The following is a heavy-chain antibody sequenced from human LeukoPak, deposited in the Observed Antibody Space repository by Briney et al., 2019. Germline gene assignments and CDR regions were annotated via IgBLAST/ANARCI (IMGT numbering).Heavy chain of an antibody. CDR3: ARGGDRSFDY. CDR2: IYYSGNT. CDR1: GGSISSTTYY. V-gene: IGHV4-39*07. Sequence: PSETLSLTCIISGGSISSTTYYWGWIRQPPGKGLGWIGTIYYSGNTYYNPSLQSRVTISVDKAKNQFSLNLNSVTAADTAVYYCARGGDRSFDYWGQGTLVTVSS. J-gene: IGHJ4*02. D-gene: IGHD3-10*01.